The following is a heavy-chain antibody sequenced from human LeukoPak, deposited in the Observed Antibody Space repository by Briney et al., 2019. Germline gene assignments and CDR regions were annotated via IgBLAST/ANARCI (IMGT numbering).Heavy chain of an antibody. V-gene: IGHV3-30*18. CDR3: AKDPGPEDY. CDR2: ISYDGSNK. J-gene: IGHJ4*02. D-gene: IGHD1-14*01. Sequence: PGRSLSLSCAASGFPFISYGMHWVRQAPGKGLEWVAVISYDGSNKYYADSVKGRFTISRDNSKNTLYLQMNSLRAEDTAVYYCAKDPGPEDYWGQGTLVTVSS. CDR1: GFPFISYG.